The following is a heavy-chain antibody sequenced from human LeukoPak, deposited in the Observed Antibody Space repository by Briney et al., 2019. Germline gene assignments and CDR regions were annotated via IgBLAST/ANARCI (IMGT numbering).Heavy chain of an antibody. CDR1: GFTFSNAW. Sequence: GGSLRLSCATSGFTFSNAWMNWVRQAPGKGLEWVGRIRSNSDGGTIDYAAPVKGRFTLSRDDSKTTLYLQMNSLQTEDTAVYYCATDFYDSTWGQGTLVTVSA. D-gene: IGHD3-22*01. CDR3: ATDFYDST. J-gene: IGHJ5*02. CDR2: IRSNSDGGTI. V-gene: IGHV3-15*07.